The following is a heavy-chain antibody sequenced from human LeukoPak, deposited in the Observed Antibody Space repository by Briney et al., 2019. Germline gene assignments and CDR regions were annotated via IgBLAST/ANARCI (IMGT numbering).Heavy chain of an antibody. D-gene: IGHD6-13*01. J-gene: IGHJ6*03. Sequence: PGGSLRLSCAASGFNFSSYWMSWVRQAPGKGLEWVANIKQDGSEKYYVDSVKGRFTISRDNAKNSLYLQMNSLRAEDTAVYYCARAVSGYSSSWYRGYYYYYMDVWGKGTTVTVSS. CDR3: ARAVSGYSSSWYRGYYYYYMDV. CDR1: GFNFSSYW. V-gene: IGHV3-7*01. CDR2: IKQDGSEK.